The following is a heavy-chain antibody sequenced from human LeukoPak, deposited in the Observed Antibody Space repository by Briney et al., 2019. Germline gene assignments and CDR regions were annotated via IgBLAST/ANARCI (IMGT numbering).Heavy chain of an antibody. V-gene: IGHV3-30-3*01. J-gene: IGHJ6*02. CDR2: ISYDGSNK. Sequence: TGGSLRLSCAASGFTFSSYAMHWVRQAPGKGLEWVAVISYDGSNKYYADSVKGRFTISRDNSKNTLYLQMNSLRAEDTAVYYCARDLTISYYYYGMDVWGQGTTVTVSS. D-gene: IGHD4/OR15-4a*01. CDR1: GFTFSSYA. CDR3: ARDLTISYYYYGMDV.